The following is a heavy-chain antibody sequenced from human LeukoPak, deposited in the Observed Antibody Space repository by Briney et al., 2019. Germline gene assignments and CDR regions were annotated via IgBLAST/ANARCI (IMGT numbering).Heavy chain of an antibody. J-gene: IGHJ6*03. CDR1: GDSISTSSYY. CDR2: IYYSGST. CDR3: ARHKDYYYSYMDV. Sequence: SETLSLTCSVSGDSISTSSYYWGWIRQPPGKGLEWIGTIYYSGSTYYNPSLTSRVTISVDTSKNQFSLKLSSVTAADTAVYYCARHKDYYYSYMDVWGKGSTATISS. V-gene: IGHV4-39*01.